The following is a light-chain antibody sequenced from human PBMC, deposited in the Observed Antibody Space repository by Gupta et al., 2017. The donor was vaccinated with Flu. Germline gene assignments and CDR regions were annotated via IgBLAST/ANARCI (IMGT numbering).Light chain of an antibody. J-gene: IGLJ2*01. CDR3: ASWDDRLRGPV. V-gene: IGLV1-47*01. Sequence: LTQPPSVFGTPGQRVTVSCSGGSSNIGSGFVYWYQHLPGTAPRLLIFNNDQRPSGVSDRFSGSKSGTSASLAISGLRSEDEAEYVGASWDDRLRGPVFGGGTKVTVL. CDR2: NND. CDR1: SSNIGSGF.